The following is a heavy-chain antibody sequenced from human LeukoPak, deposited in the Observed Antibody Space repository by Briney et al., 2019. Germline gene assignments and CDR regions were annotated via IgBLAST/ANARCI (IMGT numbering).Heavy chain of an antibody. J-gene: IGHJ1*01. CDR1: GFSFSDYY. CDR3: ARGEHKATITGLGS. V-gene: IGHV3-21*01. D-gene: IGHD5-24*01. Sequence: PGGSLRLSCAASGFSFSDYYMHWVRQAPGKGLEWVSAISSSSSYIYYADSVKGRFTISRDNAENSVYLQMHGLRAEDTAVYFCARGEHKATITGLGSWGQGTLVTVSS. CDR2: ISSSSSYI.